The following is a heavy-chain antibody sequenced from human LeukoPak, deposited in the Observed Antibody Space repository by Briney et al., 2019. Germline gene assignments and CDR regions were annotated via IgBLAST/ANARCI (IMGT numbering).Heavy chain of an antibody. Sequence: ASETLSLTCTVSGGSISSYYWSWIRQPPGKGLEWIGYIYYSGSTNYNPSLKSRVTISVDTSKNQFSLKLSSVTAADTAVYYCARYDYGDYEAWFDPWGQGTLVTVSS. J-gene: IGHJ5*02. D-gene: IGHD4-17*01. CDR2: IYYSGST. V-gene: IGHV4-59*12. CDR1: GGSISSYY. CDR3: ARYDYGDYEAWFDP.